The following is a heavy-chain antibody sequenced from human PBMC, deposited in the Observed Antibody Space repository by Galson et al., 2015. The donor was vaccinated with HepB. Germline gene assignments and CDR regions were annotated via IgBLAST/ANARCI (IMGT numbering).Heavy chain of an antibody. CDR2: ISYDGSNK. CDR1: GFTFSSYS. V-gene: IGHV3-30*04. CDR3: ARVSRVRWLRGAFGV. D-gene: IGHD5-24*01. Sequence: SLRLSCAASGFTFSSYSMHWVRHTPGKGLDWVAVISYDGSNKYYADSVKGRFTISRDNSKNTLYLQMNSLRAEDTAIYSCARVSRVRWLRGAFGVWGQGTMVTVSS. J-gene: IGHJ3*01.